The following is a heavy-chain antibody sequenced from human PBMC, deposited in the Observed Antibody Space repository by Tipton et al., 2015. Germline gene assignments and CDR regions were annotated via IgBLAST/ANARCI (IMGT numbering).Heavy chain of an antibody. Sequence: GLVKPSETLSLTCAVSGYSISSGYYWGWIRQPPGKGLEWIGNIYHSGSTNYNPSLKSRVTISVDTSKNQFSLKLRSVTAADTAVYYCARDLEHGMDVWGQGTTVTVSS. CDR3: ARDLEHGMDV. CDR1: GYSISSGYY. CDR2: IYHSGST. J-gene: IGHJ6*02. V-gene: IGHV4-38-2*02. D-gene: IGHD5-24*01.